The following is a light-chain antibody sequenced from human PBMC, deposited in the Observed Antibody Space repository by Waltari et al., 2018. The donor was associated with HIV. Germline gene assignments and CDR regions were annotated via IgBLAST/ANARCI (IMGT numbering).Light chain of an antibody. Sequence: QSALTQPRSVSGSPGQSVTISCTGTSSDVGGYNYVSWYQQHPGKAPKLMIYEVSNRLAGVSNLFSGSKSGNTASLTISGLQAEDEADFYCCSYAGDYTFRFGGGTKLTVL. J-gene: IGLJ3*02. CDR3: CSYAGDYTFR. V-gene: IGLV2-11*01. CDR1: SSDVGGYNY. CDR2: EVS.